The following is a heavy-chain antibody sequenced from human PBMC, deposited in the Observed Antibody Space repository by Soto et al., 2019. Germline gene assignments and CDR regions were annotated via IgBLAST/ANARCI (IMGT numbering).Heavy chain of an antibody. D-gene: IGHD4-17*01. V-gene: IGHV3-7*01. CDR1: GFTFSSYW. CDR2: IKQDGSEK. CDR3: AILKQYRDYRYFDY. J-gene: IGHJ4*02. Sequence: GGSLRLSCAAXGFTFSSYWMSWVRQAPGKGLEWVANIKQDGSEKYYVDSVKGRFTISRDNAKNSLYLQMNSLRAEDTAVYYCAILKQYRDYRYFDYWGQGTLVTVSS.